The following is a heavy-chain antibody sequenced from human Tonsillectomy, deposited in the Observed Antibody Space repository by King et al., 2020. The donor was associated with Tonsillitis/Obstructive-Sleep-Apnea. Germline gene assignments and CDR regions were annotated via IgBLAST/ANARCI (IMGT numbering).Heavy chain of an antibody. Sequence: VQLVESGGGVVQPGRSLRLSCAASGFTFSSYAMHWVRQAPGKGLEWVAVISYDGSNKYYADSVKGRFTISRDNSKNTLYLQMNSLRAEDTAVYYCARGGYCSSTSCQEGYYYYYMDVWGKGTTVTVSS. V-gene: IGHV3-30*04. J-gene: IGHJ6*03. CDR1: GFTFSSYA. D-gene: IGHD2-2*01. CDR2: ISYDGSNK. CDR3: ARGGYCSSTSCQEGYYYYYMDV.